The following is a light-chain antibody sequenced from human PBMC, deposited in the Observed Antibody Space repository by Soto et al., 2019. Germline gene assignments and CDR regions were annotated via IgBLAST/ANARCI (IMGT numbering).Light chain of an antibody. J-gene: IGKJ1*01. Sequence: EVVLTQSPGTLSLSPGERATLSCRASQSVNSRYLAWYQQQPGQAPRLLIYGASSRATGIPDRFSGTGSGTDFTLTISRREPEDFAVYYCQQFGSSPPWTFGQGTKVEIK. V-gene: IGKV3-20*01. CDR2: GAS. CDR1: QSVNSRY. CDR3: QQFGSSPPWT.